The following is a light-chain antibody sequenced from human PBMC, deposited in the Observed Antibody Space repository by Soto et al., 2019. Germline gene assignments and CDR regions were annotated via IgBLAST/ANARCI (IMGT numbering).Light chain of an antibody. CDR2: GAS. J-gene: IGKJ1*01. CDR1: QSVSSN. V-gene: IGKV3-15*01. Sequence: EIVMTQSPATLSVSPGERATLSCRASQSVSSNLAWYQQKPDQAPRLLIYGASTRATGIPARFSGSGSGTEFTLTISSLQSEDFALYYCQQYNNWPRTFGQGTKVEIK. CDR3: QQYNNWPRT.